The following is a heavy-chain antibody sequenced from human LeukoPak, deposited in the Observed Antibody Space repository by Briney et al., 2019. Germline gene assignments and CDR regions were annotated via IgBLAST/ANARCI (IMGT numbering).Heavy chain of an antibody. Sequence: ASVKVSCKASGYTFTGYYMYWVRQAPGQGLEWMGWINPNSGGTNYAQKFQGRVTMTRDTSISTAYMELSRLRSDDTAVYYCARRVRLEHYYYGMDVWGQGTTVTVSS. CDR2: INPNSGGT. CDR3: ARRVRLEHYYYGMDV. V-gene: IGHV1-2*02. CDR1: GYTFTGYY. J-gene: IGHJ6*02. D-gene: IGHD2/OR15-2a*01.